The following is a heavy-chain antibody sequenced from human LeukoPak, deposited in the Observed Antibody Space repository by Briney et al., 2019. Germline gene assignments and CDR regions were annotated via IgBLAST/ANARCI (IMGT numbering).Heavy chain of an antibody. CDR2: IYHSGST. D-gene: IGHD3-22*01. CDR3: ASSPDSSGYNI. Sequence: SETLSLTCAVSGYSISSGYYWGWIRQPPGKGLEWIGSIYHSGSTYYNPSLKSRVTISVDTSKNQFSLKLSSVTAADTAVYYCASSPDSSGYNIWGQGTMVTVSS. CDR1: GYSISSGYY. V-gene: IGHV4-38-2*01. J-gene: IGHJ3*02.